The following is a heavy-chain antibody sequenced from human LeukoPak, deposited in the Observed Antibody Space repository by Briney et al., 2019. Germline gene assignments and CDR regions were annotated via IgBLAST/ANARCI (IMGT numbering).Heavy chain of an antibody. D-gene: IGHD2-15*01. CDR3: ARAVVANSYDYYGVDV. V-gene: IGHV6-1*01. Sequence: SQTLSLTCAISGDTVSSNRASWNWIRQSPSRGLEWLGRTYYRSKWYNDYAVSVKSRITINPDTSKNQFSLLLNSVTLEDTAVYYCARAVVANSYDYYGVDVWGEGTTVTVSS. J-gene: IGHJ6*04. CDR1: GDTVSSNRAS. CDR2: TYYRSKWYN.